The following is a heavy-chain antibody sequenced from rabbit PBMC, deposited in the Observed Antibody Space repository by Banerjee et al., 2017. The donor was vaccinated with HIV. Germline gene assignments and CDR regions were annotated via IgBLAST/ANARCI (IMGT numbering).Heavy chain of an antibody. Sequence: QSLEESGGDLVKPGASLTLTCTASGFSFSSSYYMCWVRQAPGKGLEWIACIYAGGSVSASYASWAKGRFTISKTSSTTVTLQMTSLTAADTATYFCARALSSYATRWYYFNLWGPGTLVTVS. D-gene: IGHD6-1*01. V-gene: IGHV1S40*01. CDR2: IYAGGSVSA. CDR3: ARALSSYATRWYYFNL. J-gene: IGHJ4*01. CDR1: GFSFSSSYY.